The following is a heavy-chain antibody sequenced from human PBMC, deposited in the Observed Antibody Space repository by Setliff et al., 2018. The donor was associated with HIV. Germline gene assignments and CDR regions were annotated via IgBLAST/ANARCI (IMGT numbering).Heavy chain of an antibody. Sequence: SETLSLTCTVSGGSISSSSYYWGWIRQPPGKGLEWIGGIYYSGSTYYNPSLKSRVTISVDTSKNQFSLKLSSVTAADTAVYYCARRGITMIVVGSDAFDIWGQGTMVTVSS. CDR3: ARRGITMIVVGSDAFDI. CDR2: IYYSGST. CDR1: GGSISSSSYY. D-gene: IGHD3-22*01. V-gene: IGHV4-39*01. J-gene: IGHJ3*02.